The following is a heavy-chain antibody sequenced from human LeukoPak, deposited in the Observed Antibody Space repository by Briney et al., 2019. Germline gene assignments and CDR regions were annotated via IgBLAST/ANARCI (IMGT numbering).Heavy chain of an antibody. V-gene: IGHV3-74*01. CDR1: GFSFTSYW. J-gene: IGHJ4*02. CDR3: ATDLG. Sequence: QAGGSLRLSCAASGFSFTSYWMHWVRQPPGKGLAWVSRVDHDGSGTAYADSVTGRFTISRDNAKNTVYLQMNSLRAEDTAVYYCATDLGWGQGTLVTVSS. CDR2: VDHDGSGT. D-gene: IGHD4-17*01.